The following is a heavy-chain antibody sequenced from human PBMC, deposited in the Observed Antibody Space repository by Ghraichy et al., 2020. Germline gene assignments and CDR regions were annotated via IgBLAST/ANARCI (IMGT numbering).Heavy chain of an antibody. CDR3: ARIGGRYEDFDL. V-gene: IGHV4-61*02. CDR2: IHASGST. Sequence: LSLTCTVSGGSISSGSYYWSWIRQPAGKGLEWIGRIHASGSTNYNPSLKSRVTLSVDTSKNQFSLRLSSVTAADTAVYYCARIGGRYEDFDLWGRGTLVTVSS. J-gene: IGHJ2*01. CDR1: GGSISSGSYY. D-gene: IGHD1-26*01.